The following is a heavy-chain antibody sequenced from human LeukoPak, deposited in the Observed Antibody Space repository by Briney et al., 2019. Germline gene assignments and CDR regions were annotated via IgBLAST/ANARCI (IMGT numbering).Heavy chain of an antibody. CDR1: GGTFSSYA. CDR3: ATTHYDFWSGYYQAMYGMDV. Sequence: SVKVSCKASGGTFSSYAISWVRQAPGQGLEWMGGIIPIFGTANYAQKFQERVTITRDMSTSTAYMELSSLRSEDTAVYYCATTHYDFWSGYYQAMYGMDVWGQGTTVTVSS. V-gene: IGHV1-69*05. CDR2: IIPIFGTA. J-gene: IGHJ6*02. D-gene: IGHD3-3*01.